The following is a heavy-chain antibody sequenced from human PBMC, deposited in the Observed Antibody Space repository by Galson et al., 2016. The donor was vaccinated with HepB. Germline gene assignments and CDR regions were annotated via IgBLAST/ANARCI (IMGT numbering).Heavy chain of an antibody. CDR2: MNPNSGNA. D-gene: IGHD2-21*02. V-gene: IGHV1-8*01. CDR3: ARSPSDSKFDY. Sequence: SVKVSCKASGYTFTSYDVNWVRQATRQGLEWMGWMNPNSGNAGNAQKFQGRVTMSINTSISTAYMELTSLRSEDTAIYYCARSPSDSKFDYWGQGTLVTVSS. J-gene: IGHJ4*02. CDR1: GYTFTSYD.